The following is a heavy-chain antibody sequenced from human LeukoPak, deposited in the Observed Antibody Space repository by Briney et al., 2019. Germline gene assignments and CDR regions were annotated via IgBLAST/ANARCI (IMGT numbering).Heavy chain of an antibody. V-gene: IGHV1-18*01. J-gene: IGHJ4*02. D-gene: IGHD5-18*01. CDR2: ISAYNGNT. CDR3: ARGRKYTSGYRVTELGSGYSDY. Sequence: ASVKVSCKASGYTSTSYGISWVRQAPGQGLEWTGWISAYNGNTNYAQKLQGRVTMTTDTSTSTAYMELRSLRSDDTAVYYCARGRKYTSGYRVTELGSGYSDYWGQGTLVTVSS. CDR1: GYTSTSYG.